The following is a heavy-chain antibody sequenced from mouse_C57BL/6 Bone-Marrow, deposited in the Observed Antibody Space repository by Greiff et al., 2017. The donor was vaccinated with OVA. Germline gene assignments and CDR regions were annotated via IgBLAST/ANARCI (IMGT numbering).Heavy chain of an antibody. D-gene: IGHD2-4*01. Sequence: QVQLQQPGAELVKPGASVKLSCKASGYTFTSYWMHWVKQRPGQGLEWIGMIHPNSGSTNYNEKFKSKATLTVDKSSSTAYMQLSSLTSEDSAVYYGGEYDYAKDYYFDVWGTGTTLTVSS. CDR3: GEYDYAKDYYFDV. CDR1: GYTFTSYW. V-gene: IGHV1-64*01. CDR2: IHPNSGST. J-gene: IGHJ1*03.